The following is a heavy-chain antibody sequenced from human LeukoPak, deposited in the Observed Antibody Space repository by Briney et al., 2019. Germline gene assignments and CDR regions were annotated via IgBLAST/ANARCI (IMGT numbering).Heavy chain of an antibody. J-gene: IGHJ4*02. V-gene: IGHV4-30-4*01. CDR2: IYSRGST. CDR3: ARERTYYFDY. Sequence: KPSETLSLTCTVSGGSISSGDYYWSWIRQPPGQGLEWIGYIYSRGSTYYNPSLKSRVIISVDTSKNQFSLKLSSMTAADTAVYYCARERTYYFDYWGQGTQVTVSS. CDR1: GGSISSGDYY.